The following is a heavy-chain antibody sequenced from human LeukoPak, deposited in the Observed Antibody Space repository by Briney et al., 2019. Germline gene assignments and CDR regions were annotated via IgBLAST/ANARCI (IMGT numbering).Heavy chain of an antibody. D-gene: IGHD3-22*01. Sequence: SETLSLTCTVSGGSISSYYWSWIRQPAGKGLEWIGRIYTSGSTNYNPSLKSRVTMSVDTSKNQFSLKLSSVTAADTAVCYCARDSRIYYDSSGSHLDYWGQGTLVTVSS. CDR2: IYTSGST. CDR1: GGSISSYY. CDR3: ARDSRIYYDSSGSHLDY. J-gene: IGHJ4*02. V-gene: IGHV4-4*07.